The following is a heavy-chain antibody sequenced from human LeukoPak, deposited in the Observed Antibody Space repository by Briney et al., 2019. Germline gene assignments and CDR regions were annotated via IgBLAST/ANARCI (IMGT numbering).Heavy chain of an antibody. J-gene: IGHJ4*02. Sequence: PGGSLRLSCAASGFAFSTLTMNWVRQAPGKGPEWVSAMSSSGDSTYYADSVKGRFTISRDNSKNTLYLQMNSLRAEDTAVYYCARLSGGDARWDHFDCWGQGTLVTVSS. CDR3: ARLSGGDARWDHFDC. CDR1: GFAFSTLT. V-gene: IGHV3-23*01. CDR2: MSSSGDST. D-gene: IGHD3-16*01.